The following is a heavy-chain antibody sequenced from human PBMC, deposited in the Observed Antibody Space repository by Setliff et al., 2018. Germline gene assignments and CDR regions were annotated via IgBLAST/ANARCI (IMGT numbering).Heavy chain of an antibody. D-gene: IGHD6-19*01. V-gene: IGHV4-39*01. J-gene: IGHJ4*02. CDR3: ARAGVTSGWAY. CDR1: GGYIGGTSYY. Sequence: PSETLSLTCIVSGGYIGGTSYYWGWIRQPPGKGLEWIGSIHFRGTTYYNPSLNSQVTISVDTSKNQFSLNLNSVTAADTAVYYCARAGVTSGWAYWGLGTLVTVSS. CDR2: IHFRGTT.